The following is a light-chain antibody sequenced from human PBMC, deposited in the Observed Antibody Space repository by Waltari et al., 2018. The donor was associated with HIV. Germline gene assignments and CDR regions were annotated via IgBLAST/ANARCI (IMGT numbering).Light chain of an antibody. J-gene: IGKJ1*01. CDR1: QSIDTW. CDR3: QHYNTSSPWT. V-gene: IGKV1-5*03. Sequence: DIQMTQSPSTLSTSVGDRITIPCRASQSIDTWLAWYQQKPGKAPKLLVYKTSSLQSGVPSRFSGSGSGTEFTLTIISLQPDDFATYYCQHYNTSSPWTFGQGTRVDI. CDR2: KTS.